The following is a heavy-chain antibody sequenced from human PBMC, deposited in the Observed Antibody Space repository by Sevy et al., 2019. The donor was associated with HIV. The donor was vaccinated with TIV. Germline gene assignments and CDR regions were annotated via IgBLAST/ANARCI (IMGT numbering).Heavy chain of an antibody. CDR2: FIPMFDTA. D-gene: IGHD3-22*01. Sequence: ASVKVSCKASGGTFSNYAISWVRQAPGQGLEWMGGFIPMFDTANSAQKFQGRVTLTADGYTSTAYMELSSLRFEDTAVYYCASSYYESSGYSPLYYYGMDVWGQGTTVTVSS. V-gene: IGHV1-69*13. J-gene: IGHJ6*02. CDR3: ASSYYESSGYSPLYYYGMDV. CDR1: GGTFSNYA.